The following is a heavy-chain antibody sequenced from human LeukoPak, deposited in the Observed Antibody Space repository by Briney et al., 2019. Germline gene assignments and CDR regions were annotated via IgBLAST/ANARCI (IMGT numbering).Heavy chain of an antibody. D-gene: IGHD6-19*01. Sequence: ASVNVSCKASGYTFTSYGISWVRQAPGQGLEWMGWISAYNGNTNYAQKLQGRVTMTTDTSTSTAYMELRSLRSDDTAVYYCARDTRGSGWSLFDYWGQGTLVTVSS. CDR2: ISAYNGNT. CDR1: GYTFTSYG. J-gene: IGHJ4*02. CDR3: ARDTRGSGWSLFDY. V-gene: IGHV1-18*01.